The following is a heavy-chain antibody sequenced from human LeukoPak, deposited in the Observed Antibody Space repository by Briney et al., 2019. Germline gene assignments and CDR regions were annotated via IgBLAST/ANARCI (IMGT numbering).Heavy chain of an antibody. V-gene: IGHV4-38-2*02. CDR3: ASDSIRR. CDR2: IYHSGST. J-gene: IGHJ4*02. Sequence: SETLSLTCTVSGYSISSGYYWGWIRQPPGKGLEWIGSIYHSGSTYYNPSLKSRVTISVDTSKNQFSLKLSSVTAADTAVYYCASDSIRRWGQGTLVTVSS. CDR1: GYSISSGYY.